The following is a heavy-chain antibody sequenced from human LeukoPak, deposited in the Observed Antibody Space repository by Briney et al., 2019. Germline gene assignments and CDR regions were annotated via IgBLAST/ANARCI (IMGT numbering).Heavy chain of an antibody. CDR2: INVDGSTT. Sequence: PGGSLRLSCVASGFIFSSYWMHWVRQAPGKGLVWVSRINVDGSTTSYADSVKGRFTISRDNAKNTLYLQMNSLRVEDTAVYFCVRVIIGSDWFDPWGQGTLVTVSS. J-gene: IGHJ5*02. V-gene: IGHV3-74*01. D-gene: IGHD1-1*01. CDR1: GFIFSSYW. CDR3: VRVIIGSDWFDP.